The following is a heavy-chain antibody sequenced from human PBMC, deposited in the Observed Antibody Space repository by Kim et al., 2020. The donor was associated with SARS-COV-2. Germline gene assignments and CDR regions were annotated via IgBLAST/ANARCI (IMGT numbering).Heavy chain of an antibody. CDR2: IFSRGVT. CDR1: GGTMNTFY. Sequence: SETLSLTCTVSGGTMNTFYWTWIRQPPGKGLEWIGFIFSRGVTRYSPSHKSRVTISIDTSKNQFFETLRTVTAADTAVYYCARRRSSDWPDGYFYGVDVWGQGTTVTVSS. J-gene: IGHJ6*02. D-gene: IGHD6-19*01. CDR3: ARRRSSDWPDGYFYGVDV. V-gene: IGHV4-4*09.